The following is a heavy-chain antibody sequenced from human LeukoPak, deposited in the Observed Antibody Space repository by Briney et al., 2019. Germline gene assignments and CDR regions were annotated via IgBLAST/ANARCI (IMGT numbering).Heavy chain of an antibody. CDR3: ARGKYSDVVTGYSHFDY. J-gene: IGHJ4*02. V-gene: IGHV3-74*01. CDR2: IKSDGSTT. Sequence: GGSLRLSCAASGFTLSSYWMDWVRQAPGKGLVWVSRIKSDGSTTNSAESVKGRFTISRDNAKNTLYLQMNSLRAEDTAVYYCARGKYSDVVTGYSHFDYWGRGTLVTVSS. CDR1: GFTLSSYW. D-gene: IGHD3-9*01.